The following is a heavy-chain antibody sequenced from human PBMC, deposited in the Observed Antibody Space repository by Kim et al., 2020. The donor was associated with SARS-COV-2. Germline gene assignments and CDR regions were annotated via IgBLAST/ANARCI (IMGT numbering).Heavy chain of an antibody. J-gene: IGHJ4*02. V-gene: IGHV5-10-1*01. Sequence: TNYSPSFQGHVTISADKSISTAYLQWSSLKASDTAMYYCARGEAAGTDDYWGQGTLVTVSS. D-gene: IGHD6-13*01. CDR2: T. CDR3: ARGEAAGTDDY.